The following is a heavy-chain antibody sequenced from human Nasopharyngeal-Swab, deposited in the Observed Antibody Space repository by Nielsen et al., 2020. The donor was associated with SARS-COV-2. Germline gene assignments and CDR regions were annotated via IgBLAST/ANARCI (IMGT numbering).Heavy chain of an antibody. Sequence: GESLKISCAASGFTFSSYAMSWVRQAPGKGLEWVSLIYSGGIYSGGSSTYYADSVKGRFTISRDDSKNTLYLQMNSLRAEDTAVYYCANVPNDLWGAFDIWGQGTMVTVSS. V-gene: IGHV3-23*03. D-gene: IGHD7-27*01. CDR3: ANVPNDLWGAFDI. CDR2: IYSGGIYSGGSST. J-gene: IGHJ3*02. CDR1: GFTFSSYA.